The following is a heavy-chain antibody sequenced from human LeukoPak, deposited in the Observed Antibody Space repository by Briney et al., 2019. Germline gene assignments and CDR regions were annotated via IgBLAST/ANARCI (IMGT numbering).Heavy chain of an antibody. Sequence: GGSLRLSCAASGFTFSSYTMLWVPQAPGKGVEWVSAISGSGGSTYYAHSVKGRFTISRDNSKNTLYLQMNSLRAEDTAVYYCAKDTYSSSWYGYWGQGTLVTVSS. J-gene: IGHJ4*02. D-gene: IGHD6-13*01. V-gene: IGHV3-23*01. CDR3: AKDTYSSSWYGY. CDR1: GFTFSSYT. CDR2: ISGSGGST.